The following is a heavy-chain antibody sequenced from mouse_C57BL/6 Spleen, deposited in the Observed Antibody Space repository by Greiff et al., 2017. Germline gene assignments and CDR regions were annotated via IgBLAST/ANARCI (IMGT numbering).Heavy chain of an antibody. Sequence: SGAELVRPGASVTLSCKASGYTFTDYEMHWVKQTPVHGLEWIGAIDPETGGTAYNQKFKGKAILTADKSSSTAYMELRSLTSEDSAVYYCTRWDVGSSRDWGQGTTLTVSS. CDR1: GYTFTDYE. J-gene: IGHJ2*01. CDR3: TRWDVGSSRD. CDR2: IDPETGGT. V-gene: IGHV1-15*01. D-gene: IGHD1-1*01.